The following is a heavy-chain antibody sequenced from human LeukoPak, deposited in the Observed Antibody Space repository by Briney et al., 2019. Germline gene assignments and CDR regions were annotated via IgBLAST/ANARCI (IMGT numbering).Heavy chain of an antibody. Sequence: GGSLRLSCAASGFTFSSYAMSWVRQAPGKGLGWVSAISGSGGSTYYADSVKGRFTISRDNSKNTLYPQMNSLRAEDTAVYYCASSGDDFWSGPDYFDYWGQGTLVTVSS. V-gene: IGHV3-23*01. CDR2: ISGSGGST. CDR3: ASSGDDFWSGPDYFDY. D-gene: IGHD3-3*01. CDR1: GFTFSSYA. J-gene: IGHJ4*02.